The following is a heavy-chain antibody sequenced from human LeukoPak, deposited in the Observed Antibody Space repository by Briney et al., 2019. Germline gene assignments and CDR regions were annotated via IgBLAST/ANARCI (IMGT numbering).Heavy chain of an antibody. J-gene: IGHJ4*02. CDR3: ARDNNFWSFDY. Sequence: ASVTVSCMASGYTFTNYYMHWVRQAPGQGLAWMGWINPNSGGTTYAQKFQGRVTMTRDKTISTAYMELSRRRSDDTAVYYCARDNNFWSFDYWGQGTLVSVSS. CDR1: GYTFTNYY. CDR2: INPNSGGT. D-gene: IGHD1-1*01. V-gene: IGHV1-2*02.